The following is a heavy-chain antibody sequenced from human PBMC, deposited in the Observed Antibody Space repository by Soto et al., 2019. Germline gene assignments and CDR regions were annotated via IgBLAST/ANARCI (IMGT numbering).Heavy chain of an antibody. J-gene: IGHJ4*02. CDR1: GYTFTSYH. V-gene: IGHV1-18*01. Sequence: QVQLVQSGAEVKKPGASVKVSCKASGYTFTSYHITWVRQAPGQGLEWMGWISAYNGNTNCAQKLQGRVTMTSNTSTRQAYMELSSLGADDTAVHYCARDAPPPREWGQGTLVTVSS. CDR3: ARDAPPPRE. CDR2: ISAYNGNT.